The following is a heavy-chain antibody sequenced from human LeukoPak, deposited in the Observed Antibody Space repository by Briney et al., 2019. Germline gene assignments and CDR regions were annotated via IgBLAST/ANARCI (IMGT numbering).Heavy chain of an antibody. D-gene: IGHD3-22*01. CDR3: ARSSFTYDNWFDT. J-gene: IGHJ5*01. Sequence: SETLSLTCTVSGGSIDSSRHCWDWVRQPPGKGLEWIASIYYSGTTEYNPSLKSRVTTSIDTSKNQFSLKLRSVTAADTSIYFCARSSFTYDNWFDTWGHGTLVTVSS. V-gene: IGHV4-39*01. CDR1: GGSIDSSRHC. CDR2: IYYSGTT.